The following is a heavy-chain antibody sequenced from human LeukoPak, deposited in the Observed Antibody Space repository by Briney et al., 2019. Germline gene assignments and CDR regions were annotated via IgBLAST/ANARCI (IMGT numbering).Heavy chain of an antibody. CDR1: GYSFSRRW. D-gene: IGHD3-3*01. J-gene: IGHJ3*02. CDR2: FYPGDSDS. V-gene: IGHV5-51*01. CDR3: ARRASPYYDFWSGYFSPHAFDI. Sequence: GESLKISCRVSGYSFSRRWIGWVRQMPGKGLEWMGIFYPGDSDSAYSPSFQGQVTISADKSISTAYLQWSSLKASDTAMYYCARRASPYYDFWSGYFSPHAFDIWGQGTMVTVSS.